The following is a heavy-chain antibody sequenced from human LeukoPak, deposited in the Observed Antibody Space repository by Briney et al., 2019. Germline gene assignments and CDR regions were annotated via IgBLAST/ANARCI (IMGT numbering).Heavy chain of an antibody. CDR1: GYTFTSYG. Sequence: GASVKVSCKASGYTFTSYGISWVRQAPGQGLEWMGWISAYNSNTNYAQKLQGRVTMTTDTSTSTAYMELRSLRSDDTAVYYCARDLPRFLEWLPSPLDYWGQGTLVTVSS. D-gene: IGHD3-3*01. V-gene: IGHV1-18*01. CDR2: ISAYNSNT. CDR3: ARDLPRFLEWLPSPLDY. J-gene: IGHJ4*02.